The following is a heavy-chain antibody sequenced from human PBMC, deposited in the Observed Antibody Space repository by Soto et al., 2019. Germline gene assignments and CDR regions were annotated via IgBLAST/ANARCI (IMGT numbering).Heavy chain of an antibody. J-gene: IGHJ5*02. CDR2: ISYSGST. CDR1: GASITTYY. Sequence: PSETLSLTCTFSGASITTYYLSWIRQPPGKGLEWIGYISYSGSTDYNPSLKSRVTISFDASKNQISLQVRSATAADAAVYYCARDLKEYCSDGKCNWFDPWGQGTLVTVSS. CDR3: ARDLKEYCSDGKCNWFDP. V-gene: IGHV4-59*01. D-gene: IGHD2-15*01.